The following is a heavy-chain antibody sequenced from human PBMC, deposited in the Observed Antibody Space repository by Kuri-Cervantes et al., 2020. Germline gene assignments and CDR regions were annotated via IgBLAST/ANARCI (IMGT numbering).Heavy chain of an antibody. V-gene: IGHV1-24*01. CDR2: FDPEDGET. CDR3: ARVVVVVPDPNTGGWYFDL. D-gene: IGHD2-2*01. CDR1: GYTLTELS. J-gene: IGHJ2*01. Sequence: ASVKVSCKVSGYTLTELSMHWVRQAPGKGLEWMGGFDPEDGETIYAQKFQGRVTMTEDTSTDTAYMELSSLRSEDTAVYYCARVVVVVPDPNTGGWYFDLWGRGTLVTVSS.